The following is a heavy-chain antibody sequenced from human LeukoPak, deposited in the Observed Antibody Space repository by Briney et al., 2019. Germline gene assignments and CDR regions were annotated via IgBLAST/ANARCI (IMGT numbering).Heavy chain of an antibody. CDR2: INGGGGST. J-gene: IGHJ4*02. Sequence: SGGSLRLSCAASGFTFSNYAMNWVRQAPGKGLEWVSSINGGGGSTYYADSVKGRFTISRDKSKNTLYLQMNSLRAEDTAVYYCAKDRTATYWGQGTLVTVSS. D-gene: IGHD5-18*01. CDR1: GFTFSNYA. CDR3: AKDRTATY. V-gene: IGHV3-23*01.